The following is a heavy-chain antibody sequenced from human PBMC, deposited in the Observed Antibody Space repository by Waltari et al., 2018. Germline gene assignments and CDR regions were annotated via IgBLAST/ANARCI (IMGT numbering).Heavy chain of an antibody. V-gene: IGHV3-7*01. J-gene: IGHJ4*02. CDR3: ASNRYNWNYNY. CDR1: GFTFSCYW. CDR2: IKQDGSEK. D-gene: IGHD1-7*01. Sequence: EVQLVESGGGLVQPGGSLRLSCAASGFTFSCYWMGWGRQAPGTGLEWVANIKQDGSEKYYVDSVKGRFTISRDNAKNSLYLQMNSLRAEDTAVYYCASNRYNWNYNYWGQGTLVTVSS.